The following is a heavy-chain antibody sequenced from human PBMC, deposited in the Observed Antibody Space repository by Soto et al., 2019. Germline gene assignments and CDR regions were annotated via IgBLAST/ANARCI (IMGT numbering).Heavy chain of an antibody. Sequence: GSLRLSCSASGFTFSNCAMSWVRQAPGKGLEWVSTISGRGGSTYYADSVKGRLTISRDNSKNTLFLQMNSLGAEDTAVYYCAKRFYREEDGYNFFDSWGQGTLVTVSS. D-gene: IGHD5-12*01. V-gene: IGHV3-23*01. CDR2: ISGRGGST. CDR1: GFTFSNCA. CDR3: AKRFYREEDGYNFFDS. J-gene: IGHJ4*02.